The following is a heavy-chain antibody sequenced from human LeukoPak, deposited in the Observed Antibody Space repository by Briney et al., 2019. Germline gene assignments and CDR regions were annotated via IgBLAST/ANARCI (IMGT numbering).Heavy chain of an antibody. D-gene: IGHD5-12*01. V-gene: IGHV4-39*01. CDR1: GGSISSSDYY. CDR3: ARGLTRGYTYGGCFDP. CDR2: IYYSGST. J-gene: IGHJ5*02. Sequence: SETLSLNCTVSGGSISSSDYYWGWIRQPPGEGLEWIASIYYSGSTYYSPSLKSGVTISVDTSKNQFSLKLRSVTATDTAVYYCARGLTRGYTYGGCFDPWGQGTLVTVSS.